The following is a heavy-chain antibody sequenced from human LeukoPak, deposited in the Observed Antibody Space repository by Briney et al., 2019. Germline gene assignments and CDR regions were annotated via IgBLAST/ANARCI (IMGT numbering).Heavy chain of an antibody. Sequence: PGGSLRLSCAASGFTFSSYAMSWVRQAPGEGLEWVSAISGSGGSTYYADSVKGRFTISRDNSKNTLYLQMNSLRAEDTAVYYCAKDPGDYYYDSSGLGYFQHWGQGTLVTVSS. V-gene: IGHV3-23*01. J-gene: IGHJ1*01. CDR3: AKDPGDYYYDSSGLGYFQH. CDR2: ISGSGGST. CDR1: GFTFSSYA. D-gene: IGHD3-22*01.